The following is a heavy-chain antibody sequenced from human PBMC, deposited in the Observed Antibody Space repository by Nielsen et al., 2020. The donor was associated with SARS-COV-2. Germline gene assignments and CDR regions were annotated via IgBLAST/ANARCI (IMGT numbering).Heavy chain of an antibody. CDR3: ARNKRYGVELWFGGYY. J-gene: IGHJ4*02. V-gene: IGHV3-33*05. CDR2: ISYDGSNK. CDR1: GFTFSSYG. D-gene: IGHD3-10*01. Sequence: GGSLRLSCAASGFTFSSYGMHWVRQAPGKGLEWVAVISYDGSNKYYADSVKGRFTISRNNAKNSLYLQMNSLRAEDTAVYYCARNKRYGVELWFGGYYWGQGTLVTVSS.